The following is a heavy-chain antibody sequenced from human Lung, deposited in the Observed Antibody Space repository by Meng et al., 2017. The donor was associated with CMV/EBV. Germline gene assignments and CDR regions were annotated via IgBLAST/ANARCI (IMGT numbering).Heavy chain of an antibody. J-gene: IGHJ6*02. CDR3: VRAVHGLEI. CDR2: VNPYNGDG. D-gene: IGHD4-17*01. CDR1: GYTLTTYG. V-gene: IGHV1-8*01. Sequence: SXXVSCKASGYTLTTYGINWVRQAPGQGLEWMGWVNPYNGDGGYAQRFQGRVTVTTDTSINTAYLELTSLRSDDTAVYYCVRAVHGLEILGQGTTVTVSS.